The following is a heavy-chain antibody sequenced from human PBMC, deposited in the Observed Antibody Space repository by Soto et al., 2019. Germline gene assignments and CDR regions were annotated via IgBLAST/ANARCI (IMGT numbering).Heavy chain of an antibody. V-gene: IGHV6-1*01. CDR3: ARSFGGFFDF. CDR2: TYYRSEWFT. J-gene: IGHJ4*02. CDR1: GYSVSSNSAA. Sequence: SQTLSLTCAISGYSVSSNSAAWNWIRQSPSRGLERLGRTYYRSEWFTDYAVSVKSRIIINPDTSKNQFSLQLNSVTPEDTVVYYCARSFGGFFDFWGQGTLVTVSS. D-gene: IGHD3-10*01.